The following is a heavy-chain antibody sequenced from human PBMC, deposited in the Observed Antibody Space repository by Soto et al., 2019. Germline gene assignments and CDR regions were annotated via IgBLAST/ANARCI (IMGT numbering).Heavy chain of an antibody. Sequence: GGSLRLSCAASGFTFSSYGMHWVRQAPGKGLEWVAVIWYDGSNKYYADSVKGRFTISRDNSKNTLYLQMNSLRAEDTAVYYCARDRTGDKFLDAFEIWGQGTMVTVSS. CDR1: GFTFSSYG. V-gene: IGHV3-33*01. D-gene: IGHD7-27*01. J-gene: IGHJ3*02. CDR3: ARDRTGDKFLDAFEI. CDR2: IWYDGSNK.